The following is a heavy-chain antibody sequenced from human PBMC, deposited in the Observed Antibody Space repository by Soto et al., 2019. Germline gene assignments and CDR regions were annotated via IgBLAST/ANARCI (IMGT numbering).Heavy chain of an antibody. Sequence: ASVKVSCKASGYTFTSYDINWVRQATGQGLEWMGWMNPNSGNTGYAQKFQGRVTMTRNTSISTAYTELSSLRSEDTAVYYCARGDNGGYSSSSGFLFDPWGQGTLVTVPQ. CDR2: MNPNSGNT. D-gene: IGHD6-6*01. CDR3: ARGDNGGYSSSSGFLFDP. J-gene: IGHJ5*02. CDR1: GYTFTSYD. V-gene: IGHV1-8*01.